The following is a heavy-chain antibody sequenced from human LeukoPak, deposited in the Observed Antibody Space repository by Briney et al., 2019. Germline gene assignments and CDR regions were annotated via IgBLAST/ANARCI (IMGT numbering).Heavy chain of an antibody. Sequence: GGSLRLSCAASGFTFSSYGMHWVRQAPGKGLVWVSRISGDGRSTSYADFVKGRFTISRDNAKNTLFLQIHSLRVEDTAVYYCAAFYYDPAYWGQGTLVTVSS. CDR3: AAFYYDPAY. J-gene: IGHJ4*02. V-gene: IGHV3-74*01. CDR2: ISGDGRST. CDR1: GFTFSSYG. D-gene: IGHD3-22*01.